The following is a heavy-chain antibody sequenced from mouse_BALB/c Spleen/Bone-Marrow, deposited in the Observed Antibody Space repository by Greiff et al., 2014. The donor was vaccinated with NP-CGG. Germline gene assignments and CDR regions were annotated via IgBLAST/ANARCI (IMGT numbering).Heavy chain of an antibody. CDR1: GFNIKDTY. V-gene: IGHV14-3*02. CDR2: IDPANGNT. D-gene: IGHD1-1*01. J-gene: IGHJ3*01. Sequence: EVMLVESGAELVKPGASVKLSCTASGFNIKDTYMHWVKQRPEQGLEWIGRIDPANGNTKYDPKFQGKATITADTSSNTAYLQLSSLTSEDTAVYYCASYYYGSSRFACRGQRTLVTVSA. CDR3: ASYYYGSSRFAC.